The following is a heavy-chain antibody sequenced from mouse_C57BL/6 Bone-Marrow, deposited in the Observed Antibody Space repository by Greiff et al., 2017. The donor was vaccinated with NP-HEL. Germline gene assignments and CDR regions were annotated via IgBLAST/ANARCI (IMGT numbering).Heavy chain of an antibody. D-gene: IGHD2-3*01. CDR3: ARQDGYHWFFDV. Sequence: EVNVVESGGDLVKPGGSLKLSCAASGFTFSSYGMSWVRQTPDKRLEWVATISSGGSYTYYPDSVKGRFTISRDNAKNTLYLQMSSLKSEDTAMYYCARQDGYHWFFDVWGTGTTVTVSS. CDR1: GFTFSSYG. V-gene: IGHV5-6*01. CDR2: ISSGGSYT. J-gene: IGHJ1*03.